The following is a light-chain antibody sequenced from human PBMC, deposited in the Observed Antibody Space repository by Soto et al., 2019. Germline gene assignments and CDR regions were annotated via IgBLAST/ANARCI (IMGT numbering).Light chain of an antibody. V-gene: IGLV2-14*03. J-gene: IGLJ3*02. CDR3: SSFTDTGTVM. CDR1: SSDVGAHHS. Sequence: QSALTQPASVSGSPEQSFTISCTGTSSDVGAHHSVSWYQQHPGKAPKLIIFDVSNRPSGVSNRFSGSKSGNTASLTISGLHAEDDADYYCSSFTDTGTVMFGGGTKLTVL. CDR2: DVS.